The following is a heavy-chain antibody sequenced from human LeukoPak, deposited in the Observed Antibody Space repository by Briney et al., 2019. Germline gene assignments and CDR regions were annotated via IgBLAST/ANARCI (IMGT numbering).Heavy chain of an antibody. CDR3: ARFGGTYHY. Sequence: SETLSLTCTVSGDSISSAGYLWNWIRQHPGKGLEWVGYISDGGSSYYNPSLKGRLTISVDTSKNLFSMKLSSVTAADTALYFCARFGGTYHYWGQGAQVTVPS. CDR2: ISDGGSS. D-gene: IGHD3-16*02. J-gene: IGHJ4*02. CDR1: GDSISSAGYL. V-gene: IGHV4-31*03.